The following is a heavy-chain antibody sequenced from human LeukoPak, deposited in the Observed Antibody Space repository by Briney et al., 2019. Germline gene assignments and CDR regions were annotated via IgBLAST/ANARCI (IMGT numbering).Heavy chain of an antibody. V-gene: IGHV6-1*01. J-gene: IGHJ3*01. CDR1: GDSVSSNSAA. CDR3: ARDKPVPEYYDTLTGYYTSWWFDP. CDR2: TYYRPKWYN. Sequence: SQTLSLTCAISGDSVSSNSAAWNWIRQSPSRGLEWLGRTYYRPKWYNDYAVSVKSRITINPDTSKNQFSLQLNSVTPEDTAVYYCARDKPVPEYYDTLTGYYTSWWFDPWGQGTMVSVSS. D-gene: IGHD3-9*01.